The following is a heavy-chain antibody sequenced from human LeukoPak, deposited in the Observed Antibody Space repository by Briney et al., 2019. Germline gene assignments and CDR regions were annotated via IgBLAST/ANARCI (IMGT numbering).Heavy chain of an antibody. D-gene: IGHD3-3*01. V-gene: IGHV4-31*03. CDR1: GGSISSGGYY. CDR2: IYYSGST. J-gene: IGHJ5*02. Sequence: TPSQTLSLTCTVSGGSISSGGYYWSWIRQHPGKGLEWIGYIYYSGSTYYNPSLKSRVTISVDTSKNQFSLKLSSVTAADTAVYYCARRAPDYDFWSGYSGENWFDPWGQGPLVTVSS. CDR3: ARRAPDYDFWSGYSGENWFDP.